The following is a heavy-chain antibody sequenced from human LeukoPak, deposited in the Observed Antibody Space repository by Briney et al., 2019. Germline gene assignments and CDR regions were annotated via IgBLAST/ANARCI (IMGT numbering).Heavy chain of an antibody. CDR1: GFTFSSYG. CDR3: ARDILRYLVDHAFDI. V-gene: IGHV3-33*01. D-gene: IGHD3-9*01. CDR2: IWYDGSNK. J-gene: IGHJ3*02. Sequence: PGGSLRLSCAASGFTFSSYGMHWVRQAPGKGLEWVAVIWYDGSNKYYADSVKGRFTISRDNSKNTLYLQMNSLRAEDTAVYYCARDILRYLVDHAFDIWGQGTMVTVSS.